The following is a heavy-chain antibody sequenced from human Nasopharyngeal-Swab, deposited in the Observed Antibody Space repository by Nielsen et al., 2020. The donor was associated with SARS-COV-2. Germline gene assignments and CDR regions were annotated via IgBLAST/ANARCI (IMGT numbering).Heavy chain of an antibody. CDR3: ARALEYSGYDFDY. CDR1: GGSISSGGYY. J-gene: IGHJ4*02. Sequence: SETLSLTCTVSGGSISSGGYYWSWIRRHPGKGLEWIGYIYYSGSTYYNPSLKSRVTISVDTSKNQFSLKLSSVTAADTAVYYCARALEYSGYDFDYWGQGTLVTVSS. CDR2: IYYSGST. D-gene: IGHD5-12*01. V-gene: IGHV4-31*03.